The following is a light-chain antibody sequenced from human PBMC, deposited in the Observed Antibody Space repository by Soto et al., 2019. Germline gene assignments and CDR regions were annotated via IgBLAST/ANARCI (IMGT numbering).Light chain of an antibody. CDR2: DAT. V-gene: IGKV1-39*01. J-gene: IGKJ1*01. CDR1: QSISSY. Sequence: DIQMSHSPSSLSASVGGSISITCRASQSISSYLNWYQQRPGKAPNLLIYDATRLHSGVPPRFSGSGYGTEFTLTISSLQPDDIATYYCQQCHRYLTFGQGTKVDIK. CDR3: QQCHRYLT.